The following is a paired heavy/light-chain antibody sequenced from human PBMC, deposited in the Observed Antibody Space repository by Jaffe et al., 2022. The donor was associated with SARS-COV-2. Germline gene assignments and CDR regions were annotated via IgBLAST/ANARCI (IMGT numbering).Heavy chain of an antibody. CDR1: GFSLSNARMG. J-gene: IGHJ4*02. CDR3: ARIRRGSGWYEVY. V-gene: IGHV2-26*01. Sequence: QVTLKESGPVLVKPTETLTLTCTVSGFSLSNARMGVSWIRQPPGKALEWLAHIFSNDEKSYSTSLKSRLTISKDTSKSQVVLTMTNMDPVDTATYYCARIRRGSGWYEVYWGQGTLVTVSS. D-gene: IGHD6-19*01. CDR2: IFSNDEK.
Light chain of an antibody. Sequence: DIQMTQSPSSLSASVGDRVTITCRASQGISNYLAWFQQKPGKAPKSLIYAASSLQSGVPSKFSGSGSGTDFTLTISSLQPEDFATYYCQQYNSYPRVTFGGGTKVEIK. J-gene: IGKJ4*01. CDR2: AAS. CDR1: QGISNY. V-gene: IGKV1-16*02. CDR3: QQYNSYPRVT.